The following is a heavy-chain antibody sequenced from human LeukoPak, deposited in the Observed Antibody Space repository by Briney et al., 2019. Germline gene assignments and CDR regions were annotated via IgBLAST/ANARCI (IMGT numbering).Heavy chain of an antibody. CDR2: ISSSSSTI. CDR3: ARVVGATSWDYYYYMDV. V-gene: IGHV3-48*01. J-gene: IGHJ6*03. Sequence: GGPLRLSCAASGFTFSHYSMNWVRQAPGKGLEWVSYISSSSSTIYYAGSVRGRFTISRDNAKNSLYLQMNSLRAEDTAVYYCARVVGATSWDYYYYMDVWGKGTTVTISS. D-gene: IGHD1-26*01. CDR1: GFTFSHYS.